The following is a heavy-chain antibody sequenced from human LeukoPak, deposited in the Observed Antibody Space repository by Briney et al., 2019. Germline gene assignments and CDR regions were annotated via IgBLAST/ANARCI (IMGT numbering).Heavy chain of an antibody. CDR2: INPYSGGT. CDR1: GYTFTDYY. Sequence: ASVKVSCKASGYTFTDYYMHWVRQAPGQGLEWMGRINPYSGGTNYAQKFQGGVTMTRDTSIATIYMELSRLRSNDTAVSYCARAGSYGPTDAFDIWGQGTMVTVS. CDR3: ARAGSYGPTDAFDI. D-gene: IGHD3-10*01. V-gene: IGHV1-2*06. J-gene: IGHJ3*02.